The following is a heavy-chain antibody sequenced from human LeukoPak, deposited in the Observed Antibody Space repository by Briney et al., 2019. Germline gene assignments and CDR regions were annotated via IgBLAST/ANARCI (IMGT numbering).Heavy chain of an antibody. V-gene: IGHV3-30*18. J-gene: IGHJ3*02. CDR2: ISYDGSNK. Sequence: GGSLRLSCAASGFTFSSYGMHWVRQAPGKGLEWVAVISYDGSNKYYADSVKGRFTISRDNSKNTLYLQMNSLRAEDTAVYYCAKIARLLWFGEPRGAFDIWGQGTMATVSS. CDR1: GFTFSSYG. D-gene: IGHD3-10*01. CDR3: AKIARLLWFGEPRGAFDI.